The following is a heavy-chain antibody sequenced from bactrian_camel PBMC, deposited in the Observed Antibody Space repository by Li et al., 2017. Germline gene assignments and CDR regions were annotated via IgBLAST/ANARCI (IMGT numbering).Heavy chain of an antibody. CDR1: GFTFSNNW. D-gene: IGHD2*01. CDR3: ATDSPAACEYCSGGYLLTTLWL. J-gene: IGHJ6*01. CDR2: IYTGYGST. Sequence: HVQLVESGGGSVQAGGSLRLSCAASGFTFSNNWMHWVRQAPGKGLEWVSSIYTGYGSTISADSVKGRFTISQDAATKVLYLHMNDLKPEDTAIYYCATDSPAACEYCSGGYLLTTLWLVGPGDPGHRL. V-gene: IGHV3S1*01.